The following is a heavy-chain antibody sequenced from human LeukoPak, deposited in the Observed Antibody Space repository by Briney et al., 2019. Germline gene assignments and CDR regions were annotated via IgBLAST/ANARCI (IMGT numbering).Heavy chain of an antibody. CDR2: IYYTGST. CDR3: ARHRAYSSSSPFDY. V-gene: IGHV4-59*08. CDR1: GTSISSLY. J-gene: IGHJ4*02. Sequence: SETLSLTCSVSGTSISSLYWSWIRQPPGKGLEWIGYIYYTGSTNYNPSLKSPVTIFVDASKNQFSLRLSSVTAADTAVYYCARHRAYSSSSPFDYWGQGTLVTVSS. D-gene: IGHD6-6*01.